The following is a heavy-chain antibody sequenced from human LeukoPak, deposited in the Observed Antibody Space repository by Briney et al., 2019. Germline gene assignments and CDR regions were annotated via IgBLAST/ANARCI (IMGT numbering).Heavy chain of an antibody. CDR3: ARDLNWAFDY. CDR2: ISSSSSIK. CDR1: GFTFSSYS. Sequence: GGSLRLSCAASGFTFSSYSMNWVRQAPGKGLEWVSYISSSSSIKSYADSVKGRFTISRDNAKNSLYLQMNSLRAEDTAVYSCARDLNWAFDYWGQGTLVTVS. J-gene: IGHJ4*02. V-gene: IGHV3-48*04. D-gene: IGHD7-27*01.